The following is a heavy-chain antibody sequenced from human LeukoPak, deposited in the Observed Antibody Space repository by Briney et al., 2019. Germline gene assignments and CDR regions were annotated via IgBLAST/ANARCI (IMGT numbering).Heavy chain of an antibody. CDR1: GFTFSSYS. J-gene: IGHJ4*02. Sequence: GGSLRLSCAASGFTFSSYSMNWVRQAPGKGLEWVSSISSSSSYIYYADSVKGRFTISRDNAKNSLYLQMNSLRAEDTAVYYCARKQQLVESFDYWGQGTLVTVSS. D-gene: IGHD6-13*01. CDR3: ARKQQLVESFDY. CDR2: ISSSSSYI. V-gene: IGHV3-21*01.